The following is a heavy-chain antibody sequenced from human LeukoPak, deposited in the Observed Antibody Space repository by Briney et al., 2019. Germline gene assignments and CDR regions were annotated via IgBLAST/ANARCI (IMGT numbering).Heavy chain of an antibody. CDR3: ARDHCSGGSCYLYYSDY. J-gene: IGHJ4*02. V-gene: IGHV3-74*01. Sequence: GGSLRLSCAASGFTFSSYWMHWVRQAPGKGLVWVSRINSDGSNTNYADSVKGRFTISRDNAKNTLYLQMNSLRAEDTAVYYCARDHCSGGSCYLYYSDYWGLGTLVTVSS. CDR1: GFTFSSYW. CDR2: INSDGSNT. D-gene: IGHD2-15*01.